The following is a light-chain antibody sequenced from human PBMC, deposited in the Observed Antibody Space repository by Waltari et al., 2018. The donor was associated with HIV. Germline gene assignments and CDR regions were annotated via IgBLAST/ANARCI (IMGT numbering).Light chain of an antibody. J-gene: IGLJ1*01. Sequence: SSELTQDPAVSVALGQTVRLTCQGDSLRSYYSSWYQQKPGQAPVLVVFGKNNRPSGIPDRFSGSSSGNTASLTITGAQAEDEADYYCNSRDSSGNHRLFGTGTKVTVL. CDR1: SLRSYY. V-gene: IGLV3-19*01. CDR2: GKN. CDR3: NSRDSSGNHRL.